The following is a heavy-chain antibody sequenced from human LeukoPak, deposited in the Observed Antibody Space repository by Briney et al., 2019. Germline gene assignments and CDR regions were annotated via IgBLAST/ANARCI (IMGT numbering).Heavy chain of an antibody. J-gene: IGHJ4*02. CDR2: IRSDGRAT. Sequence: GGSLRLSCAASGFTFRSFGMHWVRQAPGKGLEWVSFIRSDGRATDYADSVKGRLTISRDNSRNTLYVQMNSLRDEDTAIYYCAKDRDGGNFYFVYWGQGILVTVSS. D-gene: IGHD4-23*01. CDR1: GFTFRSFG. V-gene: IGHV3-30*02. CDR3: AKDRDGGNFYFVY.